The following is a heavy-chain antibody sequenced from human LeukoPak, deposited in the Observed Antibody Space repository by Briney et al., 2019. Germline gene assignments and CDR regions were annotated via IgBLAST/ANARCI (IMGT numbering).Heavy chain of an antibody. CDR3: ARGWRDSSSWSLFDY. D-gene: IGHD6-13*01. Sequence: GGSLTLSCAASGFTVSSNYMSWVRQAPGKGLEWVSVIYSGGSTSYADSVKGRFTISRDNYKNTLYLQMNRLRSGDTAVYYCARGWRDSSSWSLFDYWGHGTLVTVSS. J-gene: IGHJ4*01. CDR1: GFTVSSNY. CDR2: IYSGGST. V-gene: IGHV3-53*05.